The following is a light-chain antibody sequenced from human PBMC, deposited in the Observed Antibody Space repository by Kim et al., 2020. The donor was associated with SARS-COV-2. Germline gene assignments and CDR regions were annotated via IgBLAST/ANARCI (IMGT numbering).Light chain of an antibody. CDR3: QSYDSTNQVV. CDR2: EDN. J-gene: IGLJ7*01. CDR1: SGSIDSSY. Sequence: VILPCPRSSGSIDSSYVQGYQQRPGSAPSTVMYEDNRRPSGVPDRFSGSIDSSSNSASLTISGLQTEDEADYYCQSYDSTNQVVFGGGTQLTVL. V-gene: IGLV6-57*03.